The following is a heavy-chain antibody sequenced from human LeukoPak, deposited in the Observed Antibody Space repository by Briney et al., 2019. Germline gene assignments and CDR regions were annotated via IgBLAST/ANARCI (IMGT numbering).Heavy chain of an antibody. D-gene: IGHD1-1*01. CDR2: IDWDDDK. V-gene: IGHV2-70*04. Sequence: SGPTLVKPTPTLTLTCTFSGFSLSTTTMRVSWIRQPPGKALEWLARIDWDDDKFYSTSLKTRLTISKDTSKNQVVLTMTNMDPVDTATYYCARTRTTGTTIYFDYWGQGALVTVSS. CDR3: ARTRTTGTTIYFDY. CDR1: GFSLSTTTMR. J-gene: IGHJ4*02.